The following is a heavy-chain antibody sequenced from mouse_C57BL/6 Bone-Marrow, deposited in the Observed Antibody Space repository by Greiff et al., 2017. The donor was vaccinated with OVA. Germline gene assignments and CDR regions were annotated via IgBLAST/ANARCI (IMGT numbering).Heavy chain of an antibody. CDR3: ARYGLDYYGSSYDWYFDV. D-gene: IGHD1-1*01. V-gene: IGHV7-3*01. CDR1: GFTFTDYY. Sequence: EVQGVESGGGLVQPGGSLSLSCAASGFTFTDYYMSWVRQPPGKALEWLGFIRNKANGYTTEYSASVKGRFTISRDNSQSILYLQMNALRAEDSATYYCARYGLDYYGSSYDWYFDVWGTGTTVTVSS. CDR2: IRNKANGYTT. J-gene: IGHJ1*03.